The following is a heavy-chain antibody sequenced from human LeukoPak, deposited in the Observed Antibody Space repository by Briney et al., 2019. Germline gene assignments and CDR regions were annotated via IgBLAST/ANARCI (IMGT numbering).Heavy chain of an antibody. J-gene: IGHJ4*02. V-gene: IGHV3-21*01. CDR1: GFTFSSYS. CDR2: ISSSSNYI. CDR3: ARSRGVYGPGKY. Sequence: PGGSLRLSCAASGFTFSSYSMNWVRQAPGKGLEWVSSISSSSNYIYYADSVKGRFTISRDNAKNSLYLQMNSLRAEDTAVCYCARSRGVYGPGKYWGQGTLVTVSS. D-gene: IGHD2/OR15-2a*01.